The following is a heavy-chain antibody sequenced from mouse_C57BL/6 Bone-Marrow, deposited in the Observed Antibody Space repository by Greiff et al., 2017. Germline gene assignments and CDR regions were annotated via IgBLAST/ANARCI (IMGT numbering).Heavy chain of an antibody. V-gene: IGHV12-3*01. CDR2: ITHSGET. CDR3: AGDIEGSYAMDY. Sequence: QVQLQQSGPGLVKPSQSLFLTCSITGFPITSGYYWIWIRQSPGKPLEWMGYITHSGETFYNPSLQSPISITRETSKNQFFLQLNSVTTEDTAMYYCAGDIEGSYAMDYWGQGTSVTVSS. J-gene: IGHJ4*01. CDR1: GFPITSGYY.